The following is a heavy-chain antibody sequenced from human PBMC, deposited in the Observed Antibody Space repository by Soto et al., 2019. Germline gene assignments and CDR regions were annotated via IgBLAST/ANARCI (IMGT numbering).Heavy chain of an antibody. J-gene: IGHJ6*02. CDR1: GGSISSYY. V-gene: IGHV4-59*01. CDR3: ARSTPYSSSWYYYYGMDV. CDR2: IYYSGST. Sequence: SETLSLTCTVSGGSISSYYWSWIRQPPGKGLEWIGYIYYSGSTNYNPSLESRVTISVDTSKNQFSLKLSSVTAADTAVYYCARSTPYSSSWYYYYGMDVWGQGTTVTVSS. D-gene: IGHD6-13*01.